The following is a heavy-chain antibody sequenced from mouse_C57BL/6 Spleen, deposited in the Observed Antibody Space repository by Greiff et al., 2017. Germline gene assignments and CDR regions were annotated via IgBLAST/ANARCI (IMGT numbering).Heavy chain of an antibody. CDR3: AQLGRQYFDV. CDR2: INPNNGGT. J-gene: IGHJ1*03. CDR1: GYTFTDYY. D-gene: IGHD4-1*02. V-gene: IGHV1-26*01. Sequence: EVQLQQSGPELVKPGASVKISCKASGYTFTDYYMNWVKQSHGKSLEWIGDINPNNGGTSYNQKFKGKATLTVDKSSSTAYMELRSLTSEDSAVYYCAQLGRQYFDVWGTGTTVTVSS.